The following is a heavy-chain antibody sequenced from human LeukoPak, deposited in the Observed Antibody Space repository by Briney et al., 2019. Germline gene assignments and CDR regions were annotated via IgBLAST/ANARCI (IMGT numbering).Heavy chain of an antibody. Sequence: GGSLRLSCAASGFAFSTYAMSWVRQAPGKGLEWVSVVSGRGVTSYYADSVKGRFTISRDNSKNTLYLQMNSLRAEDTAVYYCAKEPRGKSVTWVLDYWGQGTLVTVSS. CDR1: GFAFSTYA. CDR2: VSGRGVTS. J-gene: IGHJ4*02. D-gene: IGHD4-23*01. V-gene: IGHV3-23*01. CDR3: AKEPRGKSVTWVLDY.